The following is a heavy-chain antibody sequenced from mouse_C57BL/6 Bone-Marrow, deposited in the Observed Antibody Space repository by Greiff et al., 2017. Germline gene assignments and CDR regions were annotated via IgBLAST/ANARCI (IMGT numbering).Heavy chain of an antibody. CDR3: ARGGWLLPAWFAY. CDR2: IYPGDGDT. J-gene: IGHJ3*01. V-gene: IGHV1-82*01. D-gene: IGHD2-3*01. CDR1: GYAFSSSW. Sequence: QVQLKESGPELVKPGASVKISCKASGYAFSSSWMNWVKQRPGKGLEWIGRIYPGDGDTNYNGKFKGKATLTADKSSSTAYMQLSSLTSEDSAVYFWARGGWLLPAWFAYWGQGTLVTVSA.